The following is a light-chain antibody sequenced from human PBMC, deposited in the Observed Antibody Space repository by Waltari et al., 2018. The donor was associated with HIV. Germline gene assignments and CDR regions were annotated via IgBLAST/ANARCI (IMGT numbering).Light chain of an antibody. CDR1: NIGSKS. Sequence: SYVLTQPPSVSVAPGQTARITCGGNNIGSKSVTWYQQKPGQAPVLAVYDDSDRPSGIPERFSGSNSGNTATLTISRVEAGDEADYYCQVWDSSSDHTRVFGGGTKLTVL. V-gene: IGLV3-21*02. CDR2: DDS. J-gene: IGLJ2*01. CDR3: QVWDSSSDHTRV.